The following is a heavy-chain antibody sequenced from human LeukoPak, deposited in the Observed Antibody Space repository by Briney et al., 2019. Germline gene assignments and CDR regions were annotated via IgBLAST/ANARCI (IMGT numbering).Heavy chain of an antibody. D-gene: IGHD3-22*01. J-gene: IGHJ6*03. CDR3: ARSSEGRYYYDSSGYSYYYYYMDV. CDR2: IYYSGST. V-gene: IGHV4-59*01. Sequence: SETLSLTCTVSGGSISSYYWSWIRQPPGKGLEWIGYIYYSGSTNYNPSLKSRVTISVDTSTSQFSLKLNSVTAADTAVYYCARSSEGRYYYDSSGYSYYYYYMDVWGKGTTVTISS. CDR1: GGSISSYY.